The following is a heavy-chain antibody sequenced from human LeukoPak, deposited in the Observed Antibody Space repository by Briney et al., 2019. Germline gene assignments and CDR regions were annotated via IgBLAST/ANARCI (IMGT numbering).Heavy chain of an antibody. CDR2: XXGSXGSX. J-gene: IGHJ4*02. V-gene: IGHV3-23*01. CDR1: GFTFTSYA. D-gene: IGHD2-15*01. CDR3: AKDGRCSGGSCYSSTDY. Sequence: GGSLRLSCAASGFTFTSYAXXXXRQAPGXXXXXXXXXXGSXGSXYYADSVXGXXXXXXDNSKNTLCLQMNSLRAEDTAVYYCAKDGRCSGGSCYSSTDYWGQGTLVTVSS.